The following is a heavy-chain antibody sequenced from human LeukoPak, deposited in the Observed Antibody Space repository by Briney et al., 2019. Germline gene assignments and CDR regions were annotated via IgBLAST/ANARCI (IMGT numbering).Heavy chain of an antibody. J-gene: IGHJ4*02. Sequence: SETLSLTCAVYGGSFSGYYWSWIRQPPGKGLEWIGEINHSGSTNYNPSLKSRVTISVDTSKNQFSLKLSSATAADTAVYYCASGGVYYYDSSGYTGDYWGQGTLVTVSS. V-gene: IGHV4-34*01. CDR3: ASGGVYYYDSSGYTGDY. CDR2: INHSGST. D-gene: IGHD3-22*01. CDR1: GGSFSGYY.